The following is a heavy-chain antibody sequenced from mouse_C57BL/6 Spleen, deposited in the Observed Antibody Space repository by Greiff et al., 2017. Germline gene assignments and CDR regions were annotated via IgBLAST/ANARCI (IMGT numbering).Heavy chain of an antibody. CDR3: ARSPLYYGSSYRAMDY. D-gene: IGHD1-1*01. J-gene: IGHJ4*01. Sequence: VQLQQPGAELVMPGASVKLSCKASGYTFTSYWMHWVKQRPGQGLAWIGEIDPSDSYTNYNQKFKGKSTLTVDKSSSTAYMQLSSLTSEDSAVYYCARSPLYYGSSYRAMDYWGQGTSVTVSS. CDR2: IDPSDSYT. CDR1: GYTFTSYW. V-gene: IGHV1-69*01.